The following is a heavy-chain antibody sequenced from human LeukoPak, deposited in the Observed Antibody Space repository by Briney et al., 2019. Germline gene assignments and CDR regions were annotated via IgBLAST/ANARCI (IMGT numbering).Heavy chain of an antibody. CDR1: GYTFTSYA. Sequence: ASVKVSCKASGYTFTSYAMHWVRQAPGQRLEWMGWINAGNGNTKYSQKFQGRVTITRDTSASTAYMELSSLRSEDTAVYYCARVRFGELSLAVWGQGTTVTVSS. V-gene: IGHV1-3*01. J-gene: IGHJ6*02. D-gene: IGHD3-10*01. CDR2: INAGNGNT. CDR3: ARVRFGELSLAV.